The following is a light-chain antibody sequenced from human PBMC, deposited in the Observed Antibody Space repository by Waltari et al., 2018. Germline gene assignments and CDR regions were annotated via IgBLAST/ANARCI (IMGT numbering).Light chain of an antibody. CDR3: QTGGHGTWV. CDR2: VTSDGSH. Sequence: LVLTQSPSASASLGASVRLTCTLSSGHSSNVIAWHQQQPEKGPRYLMRVTSDGSHSKGDEIPDRFSGSSSGAERYLTISSLQSEDEADYYCQTGGHGTWVFGGGTKLTVL. J-gene: IGLJ3*02. CDR1: SGHSSNV. V-gene: IGLV4-69*01.